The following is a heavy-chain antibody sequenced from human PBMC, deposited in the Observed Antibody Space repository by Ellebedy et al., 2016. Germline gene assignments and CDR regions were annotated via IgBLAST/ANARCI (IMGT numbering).Heavy chain of an antibody. CDR1: GFTFSSYW. Sequence: GESLKISXAASGFTFSSYWMSWVRQAPGKGLEWLANIKQDGSVQFYVDSVKGRFTISRDNAKNSLYLQMGSLRAEDTAVYYCARDHPGERRINDFWGQGTLVTVSS. V-gene: IGHV3-7*01. CDR2: IKQDGSVQ. J-gene: IGHJ4*02. CDR3: ARDHPGERRINDF.